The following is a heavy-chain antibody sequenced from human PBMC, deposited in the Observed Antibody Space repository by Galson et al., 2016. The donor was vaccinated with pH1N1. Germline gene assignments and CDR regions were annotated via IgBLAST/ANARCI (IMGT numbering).Heavy chain of an antibody. D-gene: IGHD4-17*01. V-gene: IGHV3-30*18. Sequence: SLRLSCAASGFTFSSHGMHWVRQAPGKGLEWVAGISYDGSNKYYADSVKGRFTISRDKSKNTLYLQMNSLRAEDTAVYYCANSPLFDGDYVGMDVWGQGTTVTVSS. CDR3: ANSPLFDGDYVGMDV. CDR2: ISYDGSNK. J-gene: IGHJ6*02. CDR1: GFTFSSHG.